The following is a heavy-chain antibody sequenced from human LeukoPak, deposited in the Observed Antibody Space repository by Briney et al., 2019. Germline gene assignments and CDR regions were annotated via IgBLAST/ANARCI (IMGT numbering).Heavy chain of an antibody. CDR3: AHRPSGMATVSFES. CDR2: VNSNYEK. CDR1: GFSLSTTGVA. V-gene: IGHV2-5*01. J-gene: IGHJ4*02. D-gene: IGHD5-24*01. Sequence: SGPTLVNPTQTLTLTCTFSGFSLSTTGVAGGWSRQPPGKALEWLALVNSNYEKRDSPSLKSTLTLSTDTPNNQVVLTTANLEPADTATYYCAHRPSGMATVSFESWGQGSLVTVSS.